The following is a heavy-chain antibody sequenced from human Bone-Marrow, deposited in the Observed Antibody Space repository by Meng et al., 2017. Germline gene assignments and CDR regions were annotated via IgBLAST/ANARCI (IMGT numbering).Heavy chain of an antibody. CDR1: GFTFSSYA. J-gene: IGHJ4*02. V-gene: IGHV3-30*01. D-gene: IGHD2-21*02. CDR2: ISYDGSNK. Sequence: GESLKISCAASGFTFSSYAMHWVRQAPGKGLEWVAVISYDGSNKYYADSVKGRFTISRDNSKNTLYLQMNSLRAEDTAVYYCARERCGGDCFTGSFTYWGQGTLVTVSS. CDR3: ARERCGGDCFTGSFTY.